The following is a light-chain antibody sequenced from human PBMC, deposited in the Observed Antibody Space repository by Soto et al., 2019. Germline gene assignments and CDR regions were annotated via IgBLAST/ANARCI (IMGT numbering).Light chain of an antibody. CDR1: SSDVGDYNY. V-gene: IGLV2-8*01. CDR3: SSFVGSPVV. Sequence: QSAPTQPPSASGSPGQSVTIPCTGTSSDVGDYNYVSWYQQHPGKVPKLLIYEVSKPPSGVPDRFSGSKSGNTASLTVSGLQAEDESDYYCSSFVGSPVVFGGGTKLTVL. J-gene: IGLJ2*01. CDR2: EVS.